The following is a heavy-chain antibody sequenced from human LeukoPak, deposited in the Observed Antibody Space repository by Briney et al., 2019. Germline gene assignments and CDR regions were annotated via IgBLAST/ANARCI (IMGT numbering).Heavy chain of an antibody. Sequence: ASVRVSCKASGYTFTSYDINWVRQATGQGLEWMGWMNPNSGNTGYAQKFQGRVTMTRNTSISTAYMELSSLRSEDKAVHFCLRVWRRLRYRGPFDYWGQGTLVTVSS. CDR1: GYTFTSYD. CDR2: MNPNSGNT. D-gene: IGHD5-12*01. V-gene: IGHV1-8*01. CDR3: LRVWRRLRYRGPFDY. J-gene: IGHJ4*02.